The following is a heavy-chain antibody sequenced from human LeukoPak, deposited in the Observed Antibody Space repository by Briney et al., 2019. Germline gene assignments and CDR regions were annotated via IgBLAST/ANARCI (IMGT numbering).Heavy chain of an antibody. CDR3: ARVSYYYDSSGYYYGEFDY. CDR2: TYYRSKWYN. Sequence: SQTLSLTCAISGDSVSSNSAAWNWLRQSPSRGLEWLGRTYYRSKWYNDYAVSVKSRITINPDTSKNQFSLQLNSVTPEDTAVYYCARVSYYYDSSGYYYGEFDYWGQGTLVTVSS. CDR1: GDSVSSNSAA. D-gene: IGHD3-22*01. J-gene: IGHJ4*02. V-gene: IGHV6-1*01.